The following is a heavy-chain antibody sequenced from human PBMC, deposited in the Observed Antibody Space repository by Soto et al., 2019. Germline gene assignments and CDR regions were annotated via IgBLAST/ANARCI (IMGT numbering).Heavy chain of an antibody. V-gene: IGHV4-34*01. J-gene: IGHJ4*02. CDR3: ARGSNQGSSGFD. Sequence: PSETLSLTCAVYGGSFSGYYWSWIRQPPGKGLEWIGEIDHSGGTNYSPSLKSRVTISLDTSKNQFSLNLSSMTAADTAVYYCARGSNQGSSGFDWGQGTLVTVSS. D-gene: IGHD6-19*01. CDR1: GGSFSGYY. CDR2: IDHSGGT.